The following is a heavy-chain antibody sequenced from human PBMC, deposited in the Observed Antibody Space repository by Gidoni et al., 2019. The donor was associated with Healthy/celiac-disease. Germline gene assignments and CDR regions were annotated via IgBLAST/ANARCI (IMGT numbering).Heavy chain of an antibody. J-gene: IGHJ6*02. Sequence: QVQLVESGGGVVQPGRSLRLSCAAAGFTLSSYGMHWVRQAPGKGLEWVAVIWYDGSNKYYADSVKGRFTISRDNSKNTLYLQMNSLRAEDTAVYYCARGYSSGWYVGGGYYYGMDVWGQGTTVTVSS. V-gene: IGHV3-33*01. CDR2: IWYDGSNK. CDR3: ARGYSSGWYVGGGYYYGMDV. CDR1: GFTLSSYG. D-gene: IGHD6-19*01.